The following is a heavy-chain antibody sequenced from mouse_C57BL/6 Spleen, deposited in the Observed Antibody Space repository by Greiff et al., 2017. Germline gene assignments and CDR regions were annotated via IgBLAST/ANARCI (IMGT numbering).Heavy chain of an antibody. V-gene: IGHV3-3*01. D-gene: IGHD1-1*01. CDR1: GFSINSDCY. CDR2: TFYSGIT. J-gene: IGHJ1*03. Sequence: EVMLVESGPSLVRPSQTLSLTCTVTGFSINSDCYWIWIRQFPGNKLEYIGYTFYSGITYYNPSLESRTYITRDTSKNQFSLKLSSVTTEDTATYYCALYYGSSYWYFDVWGTGTTVTVSS. CDR3: ALYYGSSYWYFDV.